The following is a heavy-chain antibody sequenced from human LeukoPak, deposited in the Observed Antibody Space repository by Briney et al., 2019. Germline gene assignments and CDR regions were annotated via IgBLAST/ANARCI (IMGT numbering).Heavy chain of an antibody. CDR1: GGSISSYY. V-gene: IGHV4-59*01. CDR2: IYYSGST. D-gene: IGHD3-3*01. J-gene: IGHJ4*02. Sequence: SETLSLTCTVSGGSISSYYWSWIRQPPGKGLEWIGYIYYSGSTNYNPSLKSRVTISVDTSKYQFSLKLSSVTAADTAVYYCARGIFGVVPKTFDYWGQGTLVTVSS. CDR3: ARGIFGVVPKTFDY.